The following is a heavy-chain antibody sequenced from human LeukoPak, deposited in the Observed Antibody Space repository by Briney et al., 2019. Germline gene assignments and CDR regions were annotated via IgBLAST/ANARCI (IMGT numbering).Heavy chain of an antibody. CDR2: INPNSGGT. CDR1: GYTFTGYY. Sequence: GSSVTVSCKASGYTFTGYYMHWLRQAPGQGLEWMGWINPNSGGTNYAQKFQGRVTMTRDTSISTAYMELSRLRSDDTAVYYCARGRGSTSSNFDYWGQGTLVTVSS. CDR3: ARGRGSTSSNFDY. V-gene: IGHV1-2*02. D-gene: IGHD2-2*01. J-gene: IGHJ4*02.